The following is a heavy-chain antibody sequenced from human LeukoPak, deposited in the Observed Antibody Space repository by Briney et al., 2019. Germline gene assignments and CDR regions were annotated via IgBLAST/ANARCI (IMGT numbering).Heavy chain of an antibody. CDR1: GGSISSDY. D-gene: IGHD4-17*01. CDR3: ARHGSYGHFDY. V-gene: IGHV4-59*08. CDR2: IYYSGST. Sequence: SETLSLTFTVSGGSISSDYWSWIRLPPGKGLEWIGYIYYSGSTNYNPSLKSRVTISVDTSKNQFSLKLSSVTAADTAVYYCARHGSYGHFDYWGQGTLVTVSS. J-gene: IGHJ4*02.